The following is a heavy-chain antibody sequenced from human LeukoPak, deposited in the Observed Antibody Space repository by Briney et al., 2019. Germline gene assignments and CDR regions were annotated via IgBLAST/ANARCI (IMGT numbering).Heavy chain of an antibody. D-gene: IGHD4-17*01. Sequence: GGSLRLSCAVSGFTFSSYAMSWVRQAPGKGLEWVSAISASGGSTYYAASVKGRFTISRNNSKNTLYLQMNSLRAEDTAVYYCAKPEAAEYGDYTGYWGQGTLVTVSS. CDR2: ISASGGST. CDR3: AKPEAAEYGDYTGY. J-gene: IGHJ4*02. CDR1: GFTFSSYA. V-gene: IGHV3-23*01.